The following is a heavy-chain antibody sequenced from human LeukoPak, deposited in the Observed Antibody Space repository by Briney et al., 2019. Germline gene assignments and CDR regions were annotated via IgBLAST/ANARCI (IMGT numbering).Heavy chain of an antibody. D-gene: IGHD3-10*01. CDR3: ARELRMSMVRAVRSNDAFDI. J-gene: IGHJ3*02. CDR1: GYTFTGYY. CDR2: INPNSGGT. V-gene: IGHV1-2*02. Sequence: GASVKVSCKASGYTFTGYYIHWVRQAPGRGLEWMGWINPNSGGTNYAQKFQGRVTMTRDTSISTVYMELSRLRSDDAALFSCARELRMSMVRAVRSNDAFDIWGQGTMVTVSS.